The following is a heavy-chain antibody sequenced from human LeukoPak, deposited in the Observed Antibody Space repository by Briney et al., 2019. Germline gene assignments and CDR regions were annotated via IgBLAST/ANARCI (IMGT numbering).Heavy chain of an antibody. CDR3: ARGRPYGENWFDP. CDR1: GGSISSYY. CDR2: IYYSGST. J-gene: IGHJ5*02. V-gene: IGHV4-59*01. Sequence: PSETLSLTCTVSGGSISSYYWSWIRQPPGKGLEWIGYIYYSGSTNYNPSLKSRVTISVETSKNQFSLKLSSVTAADTAVYYCARGRPYGENWFDPWGQGTLVTVSS. D-gene: IGHD4-17*01.